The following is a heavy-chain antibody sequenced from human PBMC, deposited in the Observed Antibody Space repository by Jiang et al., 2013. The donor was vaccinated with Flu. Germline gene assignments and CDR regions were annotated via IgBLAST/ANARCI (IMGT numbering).Heavy chain of an antibody. CDR1: GFTFSSYA. V-gene: IGHV3-23*01. CDR3: AKVPHFVVVAATTGWYFDL. CDR2: ISGSGGST. D-gene: IGHD2-15*01. Sequence: SGGGLVQPGGSLRLSCAASGFTFSSYAMSWVRQAPGKGLEWVSAISGSGGSTYYTDSVKGRFTISRDDSKNTLYLQMNSLRAEDTAVYYCAKVPHFVVVAATTGWYFDLWGQGTLVTVSS. J-gene: IGHJ2*01.